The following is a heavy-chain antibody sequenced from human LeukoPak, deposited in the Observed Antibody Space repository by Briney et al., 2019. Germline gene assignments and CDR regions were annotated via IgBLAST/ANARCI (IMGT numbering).Heavy chain of an antibody. CDR3: VRDFEVPSAAPDYFYYYYMDV. Sequence: GGSLRLSCAASGFTFSSYSMNWVRQAPGEGLEWVSSISSSSFTVYYADSVKGRFTMSRDNVDNSLYLQMNSLSVEDTAVYYCVRDFEVPSAAPDYFYYYYMDVWGKGTTVTVSS. D-gene: IGHD3-9*01. J-gene: IGHJ6*03. V-gene: IGHV3-48*04. CDR1: GFTFSSYS. CDR2: ISSSSFTV.